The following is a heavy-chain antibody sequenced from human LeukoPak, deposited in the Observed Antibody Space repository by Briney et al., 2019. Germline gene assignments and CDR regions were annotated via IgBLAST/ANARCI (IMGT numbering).Heavy chain of an antibody. CDR3: ARGPWASGTQITSLDL. Sequence: GWSLRLSCAASGFTFSSYAMHWVRQAPGKGLEWVAVISYDGSNKYYADSVKGRFTISRDNSKNTLDLQMNSLRAEDMAVYYCARGPWASGTQITSLDLWGRGTLVTVSS. CDR2: ISYDGSNK. V-gene: IGHV3-30-3*01. J-gene: IGHJ2*01. CDR1: GFTFSSYA. D-gene: IGHD3-10*01.